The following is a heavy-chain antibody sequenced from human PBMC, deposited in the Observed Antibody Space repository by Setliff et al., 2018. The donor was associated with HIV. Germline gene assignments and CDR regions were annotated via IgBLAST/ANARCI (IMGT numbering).Heavy chain of an antibody. CDR2: ISGSGGST. D-gene: IGHD2-15*01. Sequence: GGSLRLSCAASRFTFSSYAMSWVRQAPGKGLEWVSAISGSGGSTYYADSVKGRFTISRDNSKNTLYLQMNSLRAEDTAVYYCAKSSWWEPRAYWGQGTLVTVSS. CDR3: AKSSWWEPRAY. V-gene: IGHV3-23*01. CDR1: RFTFSSYA. J-gene: IGHJ4*02.